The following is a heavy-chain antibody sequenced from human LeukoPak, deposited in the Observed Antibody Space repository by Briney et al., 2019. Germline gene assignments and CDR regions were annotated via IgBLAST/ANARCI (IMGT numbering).Heavy chain of an antibody. J-gene: IGHJ6*02. Sequence: GGSLRLSCAASGFTFSRYAMRCVRHAPGKGLEWVSAISGSGGSTYYADSVKGRFTISRDNSKNTLYLQMNSLRAEDTAVYYCARAARYYYGMDVWGQGTTVTVSS. V-gene: IGHV3-23*01. CDR3: ARAARYYYGMDV. CDR2: ISGSGGST. D-gene: IGHD6-6*01. CDR1: GFTFSRYA.